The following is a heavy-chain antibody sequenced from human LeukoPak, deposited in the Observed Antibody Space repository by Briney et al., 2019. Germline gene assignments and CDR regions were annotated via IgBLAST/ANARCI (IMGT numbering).Heavy chain of an antibody. V-gene: IGHV1-69*04. CDR1: GGTFSSYA. J-gene: IGHJ6*02. CDR3: ARGPSIFGVVIKLDYYGMDV. CDR2: IIPILGIA. Sequence: ASVKVSCKASGGTFSSYAISWVRQAPGQGLKWMGRIIPILGIANYAQKFQGRVTITADKSTSTAYMELSSLRSEDTAVYYCARGPSIFGVVIKLDYYGMDVWGQGTTVTVSS. D-gene: IGHD3-3*01.